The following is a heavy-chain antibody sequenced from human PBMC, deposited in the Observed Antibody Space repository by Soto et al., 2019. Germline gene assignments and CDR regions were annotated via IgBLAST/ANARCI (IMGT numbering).Heavy chain of an antibody. Sequence: SETLSLTCTVSGGSISSYYWSWIRQPPGKGLEWIGYIYYSGSTNYNPSLKSRVTISVDTSKNQFSLKLSSVTAADTAVYYCARARGYSYGYGMDVWGQGTTVT. CDR2: IYYSGST. J-gene: IGHJ6*02. D-gene: IGHD5-18*01. V-gene: IGHV4-59*01. CDR1: GGSISSYY. CDR3: ARARGYSYGYGMDV.